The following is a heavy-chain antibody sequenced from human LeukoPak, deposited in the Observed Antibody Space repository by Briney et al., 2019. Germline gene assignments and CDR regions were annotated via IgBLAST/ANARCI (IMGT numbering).Heavy chain of an antibody. CDR3: AITTEDCSSTSCYQYWFDP. D-gene: IGHD2-2*01. CDR2: IYYSGST. J-gene: IGHJ5*02. CDR1: GGSISNYY. Sequence: PSETLSLTCTVSGGSISNYYWNWIRQPPGKGLEWIGYIYYSGSTNYNPSLKSRVTISVDTSKNQFSLKLNSVTAADTAVYYCAITTEDCSSTSCYQYWFDPWGQGTLVTVSS. V-gene: IGHV4-59*01.